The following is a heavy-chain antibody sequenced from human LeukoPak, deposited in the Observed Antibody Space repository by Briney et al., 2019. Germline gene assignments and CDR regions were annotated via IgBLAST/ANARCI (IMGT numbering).Heavy chain of an antibody. CDR2: INPSGGST. D-gene: IGHD5-12*01. Sequence: ASVKVSCKASGYTFTSYYMHWVRQAPGQGLEGMGIINPSGGSTSYAQKFQGRVTMTRDMSTSTVYMELSSLSSEDTAVYYCARERVATDPCFSYWGQGTLVTVSS. CDR3: ARERVATDPCFSY. J-gene: IGHJ4*02. CDR1: GYTFTSYY. V-gene: IGHV1-46*01.